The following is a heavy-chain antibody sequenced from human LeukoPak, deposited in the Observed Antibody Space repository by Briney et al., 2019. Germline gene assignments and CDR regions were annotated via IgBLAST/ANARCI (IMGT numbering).Heavy chain of an antibody. CDR3: AKDRSGYSGYDWVVDY. D-gene: IGHD5-12*01. J-gene: IGHJ4*02. V-gene: IGHV3-9*01. CDR1: GFTFDDYA. Sequence: PGGSLRLSCAASGFTFDDYAMHCVRQAPGKGLEWVSGISWNSGSIGYADSVKGRFTISRDNAKNSLYLQMNSLRAEDTALYYCAKDRSGYSGYDWVVDYWGQGTLVTVSS. CDR2: ISWNSGSI.